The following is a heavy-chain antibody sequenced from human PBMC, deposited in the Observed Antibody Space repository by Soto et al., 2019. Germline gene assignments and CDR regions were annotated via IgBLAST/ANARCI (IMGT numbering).Heavy chain of an antibody. V-gene: IGHV1-18*01. Sequence: KKALASVKVSCKASGYTFTSYGISWVRQAPGQGLEWMGWISAYNGNTNYAQKLQGRVTMTTDTSTSTAYMELRSLRSDDTAVYYCARDRKVVYCTNGVCLYYYYYMDVWGKGTTVTVSS. J-gene: IGHJ6*03. CDR3: ARDRKVVYCTNGVCLYYYYYMDV. CDR1: GYTFTSYG. CDR2: ISAYNGNT. D-gene: IGHD2-8*01.